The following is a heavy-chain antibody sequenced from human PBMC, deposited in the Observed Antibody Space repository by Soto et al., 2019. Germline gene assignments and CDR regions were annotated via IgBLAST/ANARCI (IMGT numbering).Heavy chain of an antibody. CDR3: AKNGRAAAMYNWFDP. V-gene: IGHV3-23*01. CDR2: ISGSGGTV. Sequence: EVQLLDSGGGLVQPGGSLRLSCTGSGFTFSTYAMNWVRQAPGKGLECVSTISGSGGTVYYADSVKGRFTISRDNSKNTLYLQMSSLRADDTAIYYCAKNGRAAAMYNWFDPWGQGTLVTVSS. D-gene: IGHD6-13*01. CDR1: GFTFSTYA. J-gene: IGHJ5*02.